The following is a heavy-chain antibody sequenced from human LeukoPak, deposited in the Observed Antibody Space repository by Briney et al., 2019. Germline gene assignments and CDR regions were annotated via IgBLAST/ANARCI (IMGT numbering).Heavy chain of an antibody. V-gene: IGHV3-30*18. D-gene: IGHD6-13*01. Sequence: GGSLRLSCAASGFTISSYGMHWVRQAPGKGLEWVAVISYDGSNKYYADSVKGRFTISRDNSKNTLYLQMNSLRAEDTAVYYCAKEGAAAGAFDYWGQGTLVTVSS. CDR3: AKEGAAAGAFDY. CDR2: ISYDGSNK. CDR1: GFTISSYG. J-gene: IGHJ4*02.